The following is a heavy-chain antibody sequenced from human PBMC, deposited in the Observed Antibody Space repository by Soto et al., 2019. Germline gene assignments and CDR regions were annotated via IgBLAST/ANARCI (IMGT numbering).Heavy chain of an antibody. CDR3: ARLGYGSGSYYPAIDY. CDR1: GYSFTSYW. J-gene: IGHJ4*02. CDR2: IYPGDSDT. V-gene: IGHV5-51*01. Sequence: GESLKISWKGSGYSFTSYWIGWVRQMPGKGLEWMGIIYPGDSDTRYSPSFQGQVTISADKSISTAYLQWSSLKASDTAMYYCARLGYGSGSYYPAIDYWGQGTLVTVSS. D-gene: IGHD3-10*01.